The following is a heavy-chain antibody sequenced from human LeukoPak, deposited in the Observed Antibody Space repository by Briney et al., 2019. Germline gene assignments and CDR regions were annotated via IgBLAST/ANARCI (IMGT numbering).Heavy chain of an antibody. CDR3: ARTDYDLWSGYYPLLFY. V-gene: IGHV1-69*13. Sequence: GASVKVSCKASGGTFSSYAISWVRQAPGQGLEWMGGIIPIFGTANYAQKFQGRVTITADESTSTAYMELSSLRSEDTAVYYCARTDYDLWSGYYPLLFYWGQGTLVTVSS. CDR2: IIPIFGTA. J-gene: IGHJ4*02. D-gene: IGHD3-3*01. CDR1: GGTFSSYA.